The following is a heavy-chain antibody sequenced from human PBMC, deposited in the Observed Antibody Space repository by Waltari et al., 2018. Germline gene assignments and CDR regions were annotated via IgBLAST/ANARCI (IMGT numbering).Heavy chain of an antibody. D-gene: IGHD6-13*01. V-gene: IGHV3-74*01. J-gene: IGHJ4*02. CDR3: VRENIAAAGLES. CDR1: GFILSTYW. CDR2: INSDGSST. Sequence: EVQLVESGGGLVKPGGSLRLSCVASGFILSTYWMDWVRQAPGKGLVWVVRINSDGSSTTYADSVKGGFTISRDNAKNTLYLHMSSLRAEDTAVYYCVRENIAAAGLESWGQGTLVTVSS.